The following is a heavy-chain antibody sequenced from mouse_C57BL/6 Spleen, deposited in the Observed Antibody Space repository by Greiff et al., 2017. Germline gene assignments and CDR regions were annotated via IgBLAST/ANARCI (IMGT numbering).Heavy chain of an antibody. CDR2: INPNNGGT. CDR1: GYTFTDYN. Sequence: EVKLMESGPELVKPGASVKMSCKASGYTFTDYNMHWVKQSHGKSLEWIGYINPNNGGTSYNQKFKGTATLTVNKSSSTAYMELRSLTSEDSAVYYCARGLRGYYYAMDYWGQGTSVTVSS. CDR3: ARGLRGYYYAMDY. V-gene: IGHV1-22*01. J-gene: IGHJ4*01.